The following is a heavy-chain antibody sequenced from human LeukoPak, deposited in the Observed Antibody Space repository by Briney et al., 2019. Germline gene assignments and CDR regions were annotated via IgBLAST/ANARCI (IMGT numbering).Heavy chain of an antibody. J-gene: IGHJ6*04. CDR1: GGSFSGYY. CDR2: INHSGST. Sequence: PSETLSLTCAVYGGSFSGYYWSWIRQPPGKGLEWIGEINHSGSTNYNPSLKSRVTISVDTSKNQFSLKLSSVTAADTAVYYCARGLRYPSSMDVWGKGTTVTVSS. V-gene: IGHV4-34*01. D-gene: IGHD3-9*01. CDR3: ARGLRYPSSMDV.